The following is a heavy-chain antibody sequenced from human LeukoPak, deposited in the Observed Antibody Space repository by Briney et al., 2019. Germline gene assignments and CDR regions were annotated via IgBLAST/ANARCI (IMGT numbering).Heavy chain of an antibody. D-gene: IGHD2-15*01. V-gene: IGHV2-5*02. CDR1: GFSLSTSGVG. J-gene: IGHJ4*02. CDR3: AHSCGGGNSAYFDY. CDR2: IYWDDDK. Sequence: SGPTLVNPTQTLTLTCTFSGFSLSTSGVGVGWVRQPPGKALEWVAVIYWDDDKRYSPSLKSRLTITKDTSKNQVVLTMTNMDPVDTATYYCAHSCGGGNSAYFDYWGQGTLVTVSS.